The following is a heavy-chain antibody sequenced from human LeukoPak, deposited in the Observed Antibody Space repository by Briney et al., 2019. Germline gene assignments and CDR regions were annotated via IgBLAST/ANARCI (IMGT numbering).Heavy chain of an antibody. J-gene: IGHJ6*02. CDR3: AREYYYGSGRTYYYYYGMDV. CDR2: IDPNSGGI. D-gene: IGHD3-10*01. CDR1: GYTFTAYY. Sequence: ASVKVSCKASGYTFTAYYIHWIRQAPGQGLEWMGWIDPNSGGINYAQKFQGRVTMTRDTSISTAYMELSRLRSDDTAVYYCAREYYYGSGRTYYYYYGMDVWGQGTTVTVSS. V-gene: IGHV1-2*02.